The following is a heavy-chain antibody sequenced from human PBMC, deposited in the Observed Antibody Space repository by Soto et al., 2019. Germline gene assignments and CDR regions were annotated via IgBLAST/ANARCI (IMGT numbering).Heavy chain of an antibody. D-gene: IGHD6-19*01. V-gene: IGHV1-8*01. Sequence: QVQLVQSGAEVKKPGASVKVSCKASGYTFTSYDINWVRQATGQGLEWMGWMNPNSGNTGYAQKFQGRVTMTTNTSISTAYMELSSLRSEDTAVYYCARGVPIAVAGTWWFDPWGQGTLVTVSS. CDR3: ARGVPIAVAGTWWFDP. CDR1: GYTFTSYD. J-gene: IGHJ5*02. CDR2: MNPNSGNT.